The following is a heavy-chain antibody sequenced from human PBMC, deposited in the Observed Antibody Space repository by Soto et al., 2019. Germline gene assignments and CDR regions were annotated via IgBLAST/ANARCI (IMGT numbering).Heavy chain of an antibody. V-gene: IGHV4-59*01. Sequence: SETLSLTCTVSGGSISSYYWSWIRQPPGKGLEWIGYIYYSGSTNYNPSLKSRVTISVDTSKNQFSLKLSPVTAADTAVYYCARDRVGDSSSAFDIWGQGTMVTVSS. CDR3: ARDRVGDSSSAFDI. J-gene: IGHJ3*02. CDR1: GGSISSYY. D-gene: IGHD3-22*01. CDR2: IYYSGST.